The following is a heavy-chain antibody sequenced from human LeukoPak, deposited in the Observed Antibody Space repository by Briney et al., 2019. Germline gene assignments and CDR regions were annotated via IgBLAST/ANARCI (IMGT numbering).Heavy chain of an antibody. CDR1: GYTFTSYA. J-gene: IGHJ1*01. CDR3: ARGEYSSSREYFQH. CDR2: INTNTGNP. V-gene: IGHV7-4-1*02. Sequence: ASVKVSCKASGYTFTSYAMNWVRQAPGQGLEWMGWINTNTGNPTYAQGFTGRFVFSLDTSVSTAYLQISSLKAEDTAVYYCARGEYSSSREYFQHWGQGTLVTVSS. D-gene: IGHD6-13*01.